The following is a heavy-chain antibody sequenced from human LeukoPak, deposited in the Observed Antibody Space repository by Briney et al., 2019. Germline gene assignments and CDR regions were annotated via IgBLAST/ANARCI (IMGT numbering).Heavy chain of an antibody. CDR3: ARGVGSIAGAY. Sequence: PSETLSLTCVISGDSITNNAWWNWVRQPPGKGLEWIGEIHHSGSANYNASLRSRATISVDKSTNQFSLQLTSVTAADTALYYCARGVGSIAGAYWGQGTLVTVSS. D-gene: IGHD6-6*01. V-gene: IGHV4/OR15-8*01. CDR2: IHHSGSA. CDR1: GDSITNNAW. J-gene: IGHJ4*02.